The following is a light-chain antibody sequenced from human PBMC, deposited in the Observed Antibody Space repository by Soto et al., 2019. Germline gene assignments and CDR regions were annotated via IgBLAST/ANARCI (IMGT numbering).Light chain of an antibody. CDR2: EVN. Sequence: QSALTQPASVSGSPGQSITIACTGASSDIGSYDLASWYQQNSGQTPRLIIYEVNKRPWGVSNRFSGFKSGNTASLTISGLQAEDEADYYCGSYTSSNTLVFGGGTKLTLL. CDR1: SSDIGSYDL. CDR3: GSYTSSNTLV. J-gene: IGLJ2*01. V-gene: IGLV2-23*02.